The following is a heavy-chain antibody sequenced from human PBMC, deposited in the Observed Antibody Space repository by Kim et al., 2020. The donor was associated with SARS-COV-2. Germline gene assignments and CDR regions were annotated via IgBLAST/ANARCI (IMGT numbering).Heavy chain of an antibody. D-gene: IGHD3-22*01. CDR3: ARSYDQGGQYYYYYGMDV. Sequence: SVKVSCKASGGTFSSYAISWVRQAPGQGLEWMGGIIPIFGTANYAQKFQGRVTITADESTSTAYMELSSLRSEDTAVYYCARSYDQGGQYYYYYGMDVWGQGTTVTVSS. CDR1: GGTFSSYA. J-gene: IGHJ6*02. V-gene: IGHV1-69*13. CDR2: IIPIFGTA.